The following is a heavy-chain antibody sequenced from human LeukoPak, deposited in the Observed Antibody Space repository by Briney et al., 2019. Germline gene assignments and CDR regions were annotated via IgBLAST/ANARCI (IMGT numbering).Heavy chain of an antibody. V-gene: IGHV3-30*02. CDR1: GFTFSSYG. Sequence: GGSLRLSCAASGFTFSSYGMHWVRQAPGKGLEWVAFIRYDGSNKYYADSVKGRSTISRDNSKNTLYLQMNSLRAEDTAVYYCARQGIQDYYYYMDVWGKGTTVTVSS. CDR3: ARQGIQDYYYYMDV. J-gene: IGHJ6*03. D-gene: IGHD3-10*01. CDR2: IRYDGSNK.